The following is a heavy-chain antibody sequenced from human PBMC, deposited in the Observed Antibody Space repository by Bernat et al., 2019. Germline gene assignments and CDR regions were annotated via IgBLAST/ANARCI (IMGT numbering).Heavy chain of an antibody. CDR1: GYSFTHFW. D-gene: IGHD6-6*01. V-gene: IGHV5-51*01. CDR3: ETGCRGSSSEFDQ. CDR2: IYPGDSDT. Sequence: EVQLVQSGAEVKKPGESLKISCMASGYSFTHFWVGWVRQMPGKGLEWMGIIYPGDSDTRYSPSFQGQDTISADKHDTTAWLQWNSVRDSDAGMYYCETGCRGSSSEFDQWGQGTMVNVSS. J-gene: IGHJ4*02.